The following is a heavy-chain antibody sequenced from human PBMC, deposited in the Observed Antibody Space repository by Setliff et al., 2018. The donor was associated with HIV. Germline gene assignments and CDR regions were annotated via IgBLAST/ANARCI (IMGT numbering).Heavy chain of an antibody. D-gene: IGHD3-16*01. J-gene: IGHJ4*02. Sequence: SVKVSCKASGGTFRSYSINWVRQAPGQGLEWMGTIIPFIDATHYAQSFQGRLTITADEYSNTAYMELSSLRLHDTAVYYCAKAAVEMTTIAFGGPPGYWGQGTLVTVSS. CDR2: IIPFIDAT. V-gene: IGHV1-69*11. CDR3: AKAAVEMTTIAFGGPPGY. CDR1: GGTFRSYS.